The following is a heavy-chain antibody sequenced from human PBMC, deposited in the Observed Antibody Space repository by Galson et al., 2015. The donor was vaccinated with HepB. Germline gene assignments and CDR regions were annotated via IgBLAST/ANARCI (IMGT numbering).Heavy chain of an antibody. J-gene: IGHJ4*03. CDR3: ARDSPHYDFWRGYFDH. V-gene: IGHV3-66*02. CDR1: GFTVSDNY. D-gene: IGHD3-3*01. CDR2: IYTGGRT. Sequence: SLRLSCAASGFTVSDNYMSWVRQAPGKGLEWISLIYTGGRTYYADSVKGRFTISRDYSKNMLFLQMNSLRSEDTAVYYCARDSPHYDFWRGYFDHWGQGTTVTVSS.